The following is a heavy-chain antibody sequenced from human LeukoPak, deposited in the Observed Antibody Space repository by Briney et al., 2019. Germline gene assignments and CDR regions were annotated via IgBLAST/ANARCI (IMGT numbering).Heavy chain of an antibody. Sequence: PSETLSLTCAVFGGSFSGYNWNWIRQPPGKGLEWIGSIYYSGSTYYNPSLKSRVTISVDTSKNQFSLKLSSVTAADTAVYYCARRFRGPDYWGQGTLVTVSS. J-gene: IGHJ4*02. CDR3: ARRFRGPDY. CDR2: IYYSGST. D-gene: IGHD3-10*01. V-gene: IGHV4-34*01. CDR1: GGSFSGYN.